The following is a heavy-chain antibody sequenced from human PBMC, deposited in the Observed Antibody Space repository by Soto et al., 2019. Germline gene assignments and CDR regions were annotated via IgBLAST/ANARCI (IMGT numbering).Heavy chain of an antibody. CDR1: GYTFTSYA. V-gene: IGHV1-3*01. Sequence: QVQLVQSGAEVKKPGASVKVSCTASGYTFTSYAMPCVRQAPGQRLEWMGCITAGNGNTKYSQKFQGRLTITRETSASTAYTELSSLGSEDTAVYYCARDMWSALSDDWGQGTLVTVSS. J-gene: IGHJ4*02. CDR2: ITAGNGNT. CDR3: ARDMWSALSDD. D-gene: IGHD2-21*01.